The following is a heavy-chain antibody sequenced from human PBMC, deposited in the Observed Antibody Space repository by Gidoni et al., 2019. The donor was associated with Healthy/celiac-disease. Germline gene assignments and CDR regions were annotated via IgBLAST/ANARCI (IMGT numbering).Heavy chain of an antibody. CDR1: GFTFSNAW. V-gene: IGHV3-15*01. Sequence: EVQLVESGGGLVKPGGSLRLSCAASGFTFSNAWMSWVRQAPGKGLEWVGRIKSKTDGGTTDYAAPVKGRFTISRDDSKNTLYLQMNSLKTEDTAVYYCTTGLRFLEWLLSSPFDYWGQGTLVTVSS. CDR2: IKSKTDGGTT. J-gene: IGHJ4*02. CDR3: TTGLRFLEWLLSSPFDY. D-gene: IGHD3-3*01.